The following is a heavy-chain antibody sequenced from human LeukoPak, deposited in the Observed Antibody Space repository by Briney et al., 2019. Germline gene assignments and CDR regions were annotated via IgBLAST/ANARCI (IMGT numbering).Heavy chain of an antibody. CDR2: FDPEDGET. J-gene: IGHJ5*02. CDR1: GYTLTELS. Sequence: ASVKVSCKVSGYTLTELSMHWVRQAPGKGLERMGGFDPEDGETIYAQKFQGRVTMTEDTSTDTAYMELSSLRSEDTAVYYCATTLGYCSSTSCHNWFDPWGQGTLVTVSS. D-gene: IGHD2-2*01. V-gene: IGHV1-24*01. CDR3: ATTLGYCSSTSCHNWFDP.